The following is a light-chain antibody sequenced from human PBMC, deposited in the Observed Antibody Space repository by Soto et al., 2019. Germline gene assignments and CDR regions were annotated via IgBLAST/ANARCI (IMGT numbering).Light chain of an antibody. V-gene: IGLV1-44*01. CDR3: AAWDDSLNGYV. CDR1: SSNIGSNT. J-gene: IGLJ1*01. CDR2: SNN. Sequence: QSALTPPPSASGTPGQSVTISCSGSSSNIGSNTVNWYQQLPGTAPKLLIYSNNQRPSGVPDRFSGSKSGTSASLAISGLQSEDEADYYCAAWDDSLNGYVFGTGTKVT.